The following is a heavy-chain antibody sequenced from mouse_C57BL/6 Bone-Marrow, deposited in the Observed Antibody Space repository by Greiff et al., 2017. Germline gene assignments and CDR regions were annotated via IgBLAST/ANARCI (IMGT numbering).Heavy chain of an antibody. J-gene: IGHJ1*03. V-gene: IGHV1-53*01. D-gene: IGHD2-1*01. CDR2: INPSNGGT. CDR3: ATNGNYLHWYFDD. CDR1: GYTFTSYW. Sequence: QVQLQQPGPELVKPGASVKLSCKASGYTFTSYWMHWVKQRPGQGLEWLGNINPSNGGTNYNEKFKSKATLTVDKSSSTAYMQLSSLTSEDSAVYYCATNGNYLHWYFDDWGTGTTVTVSS.